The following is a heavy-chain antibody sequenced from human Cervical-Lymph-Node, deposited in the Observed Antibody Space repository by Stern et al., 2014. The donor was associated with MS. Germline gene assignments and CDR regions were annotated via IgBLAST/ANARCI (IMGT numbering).Heavy chain of an antibody. V-gene: IGHV1-3*01. J-gene: IGHJ4*02. CDR3: ARGYSPKYLDY. Sequence: VQLVQSGAEVKKPGASVKVSCKASGYTFTNYALHWVRQAPGQRPEWMGWIHPGNGDAKYSQNFQDRVTITRDTSANTVYMELRSLRVEDTAMYYCARGYSPKYLDYWGQGTLVTLSS. CDR1: GYTFTNYA. CDR2: IHPGNGDA. D-gene: IGHD2-2*02.